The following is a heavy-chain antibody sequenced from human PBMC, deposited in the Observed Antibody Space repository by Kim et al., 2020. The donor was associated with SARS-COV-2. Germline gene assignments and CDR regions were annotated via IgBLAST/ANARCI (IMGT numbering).Heavy chain of an antibody. CDR3: ASTPPGAYYYDSSGYY. Sequence: SETLSLTCTVSGGSISSSSYYWGWIRQSPGKGLEWIGSIYYSGSTYYNPSLKSRVTISVDTSKNQFSLKLSSVTAADTAVYYCASTPPGAYYYDSSGYY. V-gene: IGHV4-39*01. D-gene: IGHD3-22*01. CDR2: IYYSGST. J-gene: IGHJ6*01. CDR1: GGSISSSSYY.